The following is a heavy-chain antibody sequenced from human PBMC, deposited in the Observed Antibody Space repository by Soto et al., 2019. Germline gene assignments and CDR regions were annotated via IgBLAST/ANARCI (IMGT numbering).Heavy chain of an antibody. J-gene: IGHJ5*02. CDR1: GYTFTSYY. Sequence: VKVSCKASGYTFTSYYMHWVRQAPGQGLEWMGIINPSGGSTSYAQKFQGRVTITRDTSASTAYMELSSLRSEDTAVYYCARSWEDIVVVPAAIWFDPWGQGTLVTVSS. CDR3: ARSWEDIVVVPAAIWFDP. V-gene: IGHV1-46*01. D-gene: IGHD2-2*01. CDR2: INPSGGST.